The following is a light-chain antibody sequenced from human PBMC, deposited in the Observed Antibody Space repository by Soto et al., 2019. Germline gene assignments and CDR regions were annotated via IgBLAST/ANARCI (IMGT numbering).Light chain of an antibody. CDR3: TSYVGNNIWV. CDR1: SSDVGAYNY. Sequence: QSALTQPPSASGSPGQSVTISCTGTSSDVGAYNYVSWYQQYPGKAPKLMLYEVTKRPSGVPDRFSGSKSGNTASLNVSGLQAEDEADYYCTSYVGNNIWVFGGGTKLTVL. V-gene: IGLV2-8*01. CDR2: EVT. J-gene: IGLJ3*02.